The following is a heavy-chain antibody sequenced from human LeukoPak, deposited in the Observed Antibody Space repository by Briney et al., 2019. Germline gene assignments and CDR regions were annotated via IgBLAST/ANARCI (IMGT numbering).Heavy chain of an antibody. CDR1: GGSISSGGYY. V-gene: IGHV4-31*03. J-gene: IGHJ4*02. Sequence: SQTLSLTCTVSGGSISSGGYYWSWIRQHPGKGLEWIGYIYYSGSTYYNPSLKSRVTISVDTSKDQSSLKLSSVTAADTAVYYCARVAHDSSGYMTLDYWGQGTLVTVSS. CDR3: ARVAHDSSGYMTLDY. D-gene: IGHD3-22*01. CDR2: IYYSGST.